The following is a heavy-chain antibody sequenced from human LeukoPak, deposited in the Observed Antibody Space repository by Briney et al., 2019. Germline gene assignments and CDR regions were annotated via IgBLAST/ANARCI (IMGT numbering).Heavy chain of an antibody. CDR1: GFAFGDYV. V-gene: IGHV3-49*03. Sequence: PGGSLRLSCTASGFAFGDYVMSWFRQAPGKGLEWVGFIRSKAYGGTTEYAVSVKGRFTISRDDSKSIAYLQMYSLKSEDTAVYYCTRGSDTIFGVSRDGFDYWGQGTLVTVSS. D-gene: IGHD3-3*01. CDR3: TRGSDTIFGVSRDGFDY. CDR2: IRSKAYGGTT. J-gene: IGHJ4*02.